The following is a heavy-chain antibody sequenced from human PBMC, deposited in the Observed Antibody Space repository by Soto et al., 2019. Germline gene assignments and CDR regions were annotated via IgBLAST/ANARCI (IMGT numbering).Heavy chain of an antibody. CDR3: ASNICSSTSCYYYYMDV. Sequence: SETLSLTCTVSGGSISSGGYYWSWIRQHPGKGLEWIGYIYYSGSTYYNPSLKSRVTISVDTSKNQFSLKLSSVTAADTAVYYCASNICSSTSCYYYYMDVWGKGTTVTVSS. CDR1: GGSISSGGYY. CDR2: IYYSGST. J-gene: IGHJ6*03. V-gene: IGHV4-31*03. D-gene: IGHD2-2*01.